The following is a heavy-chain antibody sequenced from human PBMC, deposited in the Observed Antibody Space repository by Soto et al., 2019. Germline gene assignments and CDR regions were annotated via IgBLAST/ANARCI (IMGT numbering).Heavy chain of an antibody. CDR2: ISAYNGNT. J-gene: IGHJ4*02. CDR3: ARGSDDYSKSTSTYSGY. D-gene: IGHD4-4*01. CDR1: GYTFTSYG. Sequence: GASVKVSCKASGYTFTSYGISWVRQAPGQGLEWMGWISAYNGNTNYAQKLQGRVTMTTDTSTSTAYMEPRSLRSDDTAVYSCARGSDDYSKSTSTYSGYWGQGTLVTVSS. V-gene: IGHV1-18*01.